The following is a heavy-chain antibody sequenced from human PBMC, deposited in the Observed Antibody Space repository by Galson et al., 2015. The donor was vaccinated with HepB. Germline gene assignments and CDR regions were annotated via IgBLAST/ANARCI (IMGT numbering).Heavy chain of an antibody. J-gene: IGHJ4*02. CDR1: GFTFSSYS. CDR3: ARDMWGSYYKRGYYFDY. D-gene: IGHD3-10*01. V-gene: IGHV3-48*02. CDR2: ISSSTSTI. Sequence: SLRLSCAASGFTFSSYSMNWVRQAPGKGLEWVSYISSSTSTIYYADSVKGRFTISRDNAKNSLYLQMNSLRDEDTAVYYCARDMWGSYYKRGYYFDYWGQGTLVTVSS.